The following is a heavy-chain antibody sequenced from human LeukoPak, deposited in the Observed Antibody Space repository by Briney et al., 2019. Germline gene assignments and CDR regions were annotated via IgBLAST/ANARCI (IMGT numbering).Heavy chain of an antibody. J-gene: IGHJ3*02. Sequence: GGSLRLSCAASGFTFSSYAMSWVRQAPGKGLEWVSAISGSGGSTYYADSVKGRFTISRDNSKNTLYLQMNSLRAEDTAVYYCAKVSSYDSSGYDAIDIWGQGTMVTVSS. D-gene: IGHD3-22*01. V-gene: IGHV3-23*01. CDR2: ISGSGGST. CDR1: GFTFSSYA. CDR3: AKVSSYDSSGYDAIDI.